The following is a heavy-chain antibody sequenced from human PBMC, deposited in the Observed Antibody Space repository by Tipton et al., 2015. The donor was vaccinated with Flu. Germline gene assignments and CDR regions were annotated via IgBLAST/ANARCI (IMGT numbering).Heavy chain of an antibody. Sequence: TLSLTCTVSGCSISSSSYYLGWIRQPPGKGLEWIGSIYYSRSTYYNPSLKSRVTISVDTSKNQFSLKLSSVTAADTAVYYGARGRGYYYDFDYWGQGTLVTVTS. CDR1: GCSISSSSYY. D-gene: IGHD3-22*01. CDR2: IYYSRST. J-gene: IGHJ4*02. CDR3: ARGRGYYYDFDY. V-gene: IGHV4-39*01.